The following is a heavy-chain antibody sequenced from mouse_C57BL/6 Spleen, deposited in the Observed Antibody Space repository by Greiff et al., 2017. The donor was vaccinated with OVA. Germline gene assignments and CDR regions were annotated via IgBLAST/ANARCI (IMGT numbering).Heavy chain of an antibody. V-gene: IGHV1-82*01. J-gene: IGHJ2*01. CDR2: IYPGDGDT. CDR3: ARSPSYDGYLVDY. D-gene: IGHD2-3*01. Sequence: QVQLQQSGPELVKPGASVKISCKASGYAFSSSWMNWVKQRPGKGLEWIGRIYPGDGDTNYNGKFKGKATLTADKSSSTAYMQLSSLTSEDSAVYFCARSPSYDGYLVDYWGQGTTLTVSS. CDR1: GYAFSSSW.